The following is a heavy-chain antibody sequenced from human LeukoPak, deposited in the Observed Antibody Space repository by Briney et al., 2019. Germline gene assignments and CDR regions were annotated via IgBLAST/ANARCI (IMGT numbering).Heavy chain of an antibody. J-gene: IGHJ4*02. CDR1: GGSISSSNW. Sequence: PSETLSLTCAVSGGSISSSNWWSWVRRPPGKGLEWIGEIYHSGSTNYNPSLKSRVTISVDRSKNQFSLKLSSVTAADTAVYYCAREGSSGRYFDYWGQGTLVTVSS. CDR2: IYHSGST. V-gene: IGHV4-4*02. D-gene: IGHD5-12*01. CDR3: AREGSSGRYFDY.